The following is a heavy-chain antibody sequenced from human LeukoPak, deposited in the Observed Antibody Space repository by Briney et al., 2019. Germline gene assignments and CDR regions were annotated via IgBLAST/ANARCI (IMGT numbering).Heavy chain of an antibody. Sequence: GGSLRLSCAASGFTFSSYSMNWVRQAPGKGLEWVSSISSSSSYINYADSVKGRFTISRDNAKNSLYLQMNSLRAEDTAVYYCARDRAVDFDYWGQGTLVTVSS. V-gene: IGHV3-21*01. D-gene: IGHD4-23*01. CDR2: ISSSSSYI. J-gene: IGHJ4*02. CDR3: ARDRAVDFDY. CDR1: GFTFSSYS.